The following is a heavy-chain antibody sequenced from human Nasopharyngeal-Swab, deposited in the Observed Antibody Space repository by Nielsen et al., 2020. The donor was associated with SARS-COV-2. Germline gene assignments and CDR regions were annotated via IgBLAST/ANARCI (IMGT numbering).Heavy chain of an antibody. J-gene: IGHJ4*02. CDR3: TRPDYYDSSGYYY. CDR1: GFIFSDSA. Sequence: GGSLRLSCAASGFIFSDSAIHWVRQASGKGLEWVGRIRSKGNSYATEYAASVEGRFTISRDDSKNTAYLQMNSLKTEDTAVYYCTRPDYYDSSGYYYWGQGTLVTVSS. V-gene: IGHV3-73*01. D-gene: IGHD3-22*01. CDR2: IRSKGNSYAT.